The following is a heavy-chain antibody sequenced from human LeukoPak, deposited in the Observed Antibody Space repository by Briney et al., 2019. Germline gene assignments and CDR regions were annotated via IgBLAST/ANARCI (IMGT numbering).Heavy chain of an antibody. V-gene: IGHV3-21*01. CDR3: ARAIGAAAGTVDY. D-gene: IGHD6-13*01. Sequence: TGGSLRLSCAASGFTFSSYSMNWVRQPPGKGLEWVSSTSSSSSYIYYADSVKGRFTISRDNAKNSLYLQMNSLRAEATAVYYCARAIGAAAGTVDYWGQGTLVTVSS. J-gene: IGHJ4*02. CDR1: GFTFSSYS. CDR2: TSSSSSYI.